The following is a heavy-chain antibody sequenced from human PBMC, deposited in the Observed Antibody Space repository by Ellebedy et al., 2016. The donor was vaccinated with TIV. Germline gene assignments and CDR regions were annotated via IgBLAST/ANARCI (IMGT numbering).Heavy chain of an antibody. V-gene: IGHV1-2*02. CDR3: ARLGWHGTARDY. J-gene: IGHJ4*02. D-gene: IGHD2-15*01. CDR2: INPNSGGT. CDR1: GYTFTSYG. Sequence: AASVKVSCKASGYTFTSYGISWVRQAPGQGLEWMGWINPNSGGTNYAQKFQGRVTMTRDTSISTAYMELSRLRSDDTAVYYCARLGWHGTARDYWGQGTLVTVSS.